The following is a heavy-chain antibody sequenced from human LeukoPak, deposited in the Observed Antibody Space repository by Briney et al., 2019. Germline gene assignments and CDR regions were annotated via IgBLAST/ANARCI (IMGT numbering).Heavy chain of an antibody. V-gene: IGHV1-18*01. D-gene: IGHD6-13*01. J-gene: IGHJ5*01. CDR2: VSTYNGNT. Sequence: ASVKVSCKASGYTFTSSGISWVRQAPGQGLERMGWVSTYNGNTNYAQKLQGRVTITTDTSTSTAYLELRSLSSVDTAEQYCARYHEYSSSWFDSGGQGTLVTVSS. CDR1: GYTFTSSG. CDR3: ARYHEYSSSWFDS.